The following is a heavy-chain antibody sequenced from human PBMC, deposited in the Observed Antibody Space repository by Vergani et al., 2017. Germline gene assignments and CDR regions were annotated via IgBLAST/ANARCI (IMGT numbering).Heavy chain of an antibody. J-gene: IGHJ3*01. CDR1: GSLINNDFYY. V-gene: IGHV4-61*02. Sequence: QVQLQESGPGLVKPSQTLSLPCTVSGSLINNDFYYWHWIRPPAGKGLEWIGRSYVSGITDYNSSLQSRVSMSVVTSKNQFSLTLTSVTAANTAVYYCARDNKQLRPRSFDLWVQGTMVTVSS. D-gene: IGHD4-23*01. CDR2: SYVSGIT. CDR3: ARDNKQLRPRSFDL.